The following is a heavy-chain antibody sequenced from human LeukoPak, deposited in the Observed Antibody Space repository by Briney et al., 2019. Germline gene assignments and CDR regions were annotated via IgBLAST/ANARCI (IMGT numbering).Heavy chain of an antibody. V-gene: IGHV4-34*01. CDR1: GGSFGGYY. CDR3: ARGKRGYSYANDY. Sequence: SETLSLTCAVYGGSFGGYYWSWIRQPPGKGLEWIGEINHSGSTNYNPSLKSRVTISVDTSKNQFSLKLSSVTAADTAVYYCARGKRGYSYANDYWGQGTLVTVSS. D-gene: IGHD5-18*01. CDR2: INHSGST. J-gene: IGHJ4*02.